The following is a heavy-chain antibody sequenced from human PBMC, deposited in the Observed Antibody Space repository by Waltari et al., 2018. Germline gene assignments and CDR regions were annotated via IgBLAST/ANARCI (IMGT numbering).Heavy chain of an antibody. Sequence: EVHLVESGGGLVQPGGSLRLSCATSGFTFSTYDMNWVRQAPGKGLEWVSYISSSSSTIYYADSVKGRFIISRDNAKNSLYLQMNSLRAEDTALYYCARDNSGWDYWGQGTLVTVSS. CDR1: GFTFSTYD. J-gene: IGHJ4*02. CDR2: ISSSSSTI. CDR3: ARDNSGWDY. V-gene: IGHV3-48*01. D-gene: IGHD6-19*01.